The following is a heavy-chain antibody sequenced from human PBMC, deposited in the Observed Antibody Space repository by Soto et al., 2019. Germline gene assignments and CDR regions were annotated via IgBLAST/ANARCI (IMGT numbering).Heavy chain of an antibody. Sequence: PVGSLRISCAAAGFTFSNYAMSWVRQAPGKGLEWVSGLSDGGGSTFYADSVKGRFTISRDNAKNTLYLQMSSLRAEDTAVYYCAKEGPTSPYNWFGPWGQGTLGTVSS. D-gene: IGHD2-2*01. CDR2: LSDGGGST. CDR1: GFTFSNYA. CDR3: AKEGPTSPYNWFGP. J-gene: IGHJ5*02. V-gene: IGHV3-23*01.